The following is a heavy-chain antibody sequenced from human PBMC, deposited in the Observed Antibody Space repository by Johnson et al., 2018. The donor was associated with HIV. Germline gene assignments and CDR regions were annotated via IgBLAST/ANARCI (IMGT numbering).Heavy chain of an antibody. CDR2: IYSGGST. Sequence: VQLVESGGGLIQPGGSLRLSCAASGFTVSSNYMSWVRQAPGKGLEWVSVIYSGGSTYYADSVKGRLTISRDNSKNTLYLQMNSLRAEDTAVYYCASTTYYYDSSDAFDIWGQGTMVTVSS. V-gene: IGHV3-53*01. CDR1: GFTVSSNY. J-gene: IGHJ3*02. CDR3: ASTTYYYDSSDAFDI. D-gene: IGHD3-22*01.